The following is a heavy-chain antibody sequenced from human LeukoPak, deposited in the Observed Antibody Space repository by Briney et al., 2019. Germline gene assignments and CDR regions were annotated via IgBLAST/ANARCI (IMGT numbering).Heavy chain of an antibody. CDR1: GFTVSSNY. V-gene: IGHV3-53*01. Sequence: PGGSLRLSCAASGFTVSSNYMSWVRQAPGKGLEWVSVIYSGGSTYYADSVKGRFTISRDNSKNTLYLQMNSPRAEDTAVYYCARARPYYYDSSGYKADAFDIWGQGTMVTVSS. CDR2: IYSGGST. J-gene: IGHJ3*02. CDR3: ARARPYYYDSSGYKADAFDI. D-gene: IGHD3-22*01.